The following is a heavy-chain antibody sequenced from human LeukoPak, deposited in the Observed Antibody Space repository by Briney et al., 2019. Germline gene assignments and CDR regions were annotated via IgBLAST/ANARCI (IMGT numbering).Heavy chain of an antibody. CDR2: INSNSGGT. CDR3: AREDLRSGYYMVY. Sequence: ASVKVSCKASGYTFTGYYMHWVRQAPGQGLEWMGWINSNSGGTNYAQKFQGRVTVTRDTSISTAYMELRRLRSDDTAVYYCAREDLRSGYYMVYWGQGTLVTVSS. D-gene: IGHD3-3*01. CDR1: GYTFTGYY. J-gene: IGHJ4*02. V-gene: IGHV1-2*02.